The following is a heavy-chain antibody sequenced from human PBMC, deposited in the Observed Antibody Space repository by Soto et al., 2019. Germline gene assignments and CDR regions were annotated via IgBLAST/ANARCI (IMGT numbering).Heavy chain of an antibody. Sequence: SETLSLTCSVSGGAISPYYWSWIRQPAGKGLEWIGRIYASGSTNYNPSLKSRVTMSVATSKNQFSLKLTSVTAADTATYYCARGGMVIIPTATAFDYWGQGTLVTVSS. CDR3: ARGGMVIIPTATAFDY. V-gene: IGHV4-4*07. CDR1: GGAISPYY. D-gene: IGHD1-1*01. CDR2: IYASGST. J-gene: IGHJ4*02.